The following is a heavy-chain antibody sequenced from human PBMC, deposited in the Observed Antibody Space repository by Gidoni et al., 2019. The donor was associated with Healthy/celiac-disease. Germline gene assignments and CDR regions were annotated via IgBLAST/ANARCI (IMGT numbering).Heavy chain of an antibody. V-gene: IGHV4-59*01. CDR3: ARGRNYYDSSGYYYDPYAEYFQH. Sequence: QVQLQASGPGLVTPSETLSLTCTVSGGSLSSYYWSWIRQPPGKGLEWIGYIYYSGSTNYNPSLKSRVTISVDTSKNQFSLKLSSVTAADTAVYYCARGRNYYDSSGYYYDPYAEYFQHWGQGTLVTVSS. J-gene: IGHJ1*01. CDR1: GGSLSSYY. D-gene: IGHD3-22*01. CDR2: IYYSGST.